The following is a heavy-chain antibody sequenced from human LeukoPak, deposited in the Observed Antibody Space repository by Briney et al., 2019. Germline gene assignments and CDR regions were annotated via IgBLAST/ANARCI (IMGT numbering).Heavy chain of an antibody. Sequence: GESLKISCKGSGYSFTSYWIGWVRQMPGKGLEWMGIIYPGDSDTRYSPSFQGQVTISADKSISTAYLQWSSLKASDTAMYYCAGLIRRTNGVLVYYFDYWGQGTLVTVSS. J-gene: IGHJ4*02. D-gene: IGHD2-8*01. CDR3: AGLIRRTNGVLVYYFDY. V-gene: IGHV5-51*01. CDR2: IYPGDSDT. CDR1: GYSFTSYW.